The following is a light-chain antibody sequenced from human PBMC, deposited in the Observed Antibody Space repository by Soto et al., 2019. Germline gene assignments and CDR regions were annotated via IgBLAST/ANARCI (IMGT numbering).Light chain of an antibody. CDR2: EVS. CDR3: SSYTSSSSLV. Sequence: QSALTQPASVSGSPGQSITISCTGTTSDVGGYTYVSWYQQHPGKAPKLIISEVSNRPSGVSHRFSGSKSGNTASLTISGLQPADEADYYCSSYTSSSSLVFGGGTQLTVL. J-gene: IGLJ3*02. CDR1: TSDVGGYTY. V-gene: IGLV2-14*01.